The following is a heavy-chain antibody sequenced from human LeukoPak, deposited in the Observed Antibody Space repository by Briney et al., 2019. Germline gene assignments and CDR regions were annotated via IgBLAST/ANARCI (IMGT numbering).Heavy chain of an antibody. D-gene: IGHD6-19*01. J-gene: IGHJ5*02. CDR3: ARVMAGNWWFAP. CDR1: GGSVSSGIYS. Sequence: PSETLSLTCTVSGGSVSSGIYSWSWIRQPPGKGLEWIGYIYYSGSTNYNPSLKSRVTISVDTSKNQFSLKLSSVTAADTAVYYWARVMAGNWWFAPGGQGTLVTVSS. V-gene: IGHV4-61*01. CDR2: IYYSGST.